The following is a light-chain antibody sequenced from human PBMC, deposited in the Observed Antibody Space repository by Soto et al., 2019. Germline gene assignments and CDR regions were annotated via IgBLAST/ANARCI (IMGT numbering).Light chain of an antibody. CDR3: QHHHNWLLT. CDR1: QSLNNN. J-gene: IGKJ4*01. V-gene: IGKV3-15*01. Sequence: EIVMTQSPATLSVSPGERVTLSCRASQSLNNNLAWYQQKPGHAPRLLIYSASTRATGIPARFSGSGSGTEFTLTISSLQSEDFAVYYCQHHHNWLLTFGGGTKVEIK. CDR2: SAS.